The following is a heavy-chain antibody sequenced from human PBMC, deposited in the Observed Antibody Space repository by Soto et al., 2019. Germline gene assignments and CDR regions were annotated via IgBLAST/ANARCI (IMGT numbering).Heavy chain of an antibody. CDR1: GGSISSGGYS. Sequence: QLQLQESGSGLVKPSQTLSLTCAVSGGSISSGGYSWSWIRQPPGKGLEWIGYIYHSGSTYYNPYLKSRVTISVDRSKNQFSLKLSSVTAADTAVYYCARTAPTDRLGEQPGSWWFDPWGQGTLVTVSS. V-gene: IGHV4-30-2*01. D-gene: IGHD3-10*01. CDR3: ARTAPTDRLGEQPGSWWFDP. CDR2: IYHSGST. J-gene: IGHJ5*02.